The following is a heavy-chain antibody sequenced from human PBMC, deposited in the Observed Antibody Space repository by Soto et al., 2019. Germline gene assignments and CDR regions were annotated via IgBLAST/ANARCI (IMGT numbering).Heavy chain of an antibody. CDR1: GGSISSYY. Sequence: ASETLSLTCTVSGGSISSYYWSWIRQPPGKGLEWIGYIYYSGNTNYNPSLKSRVTITRDTSASTAYMELSSLRSEDTAVYYCAREEAARTGSDYWGQGTLVTVS. J-gene: IGHJ4*02. CDR2: IYYSGNT. CDR3: AREEAARTGSDY. V-gene: IGHV4-59*01. D-gene: IGHD6-6*01.